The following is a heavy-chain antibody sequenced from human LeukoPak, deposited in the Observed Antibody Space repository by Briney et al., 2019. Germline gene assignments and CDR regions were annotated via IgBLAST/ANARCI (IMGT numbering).Heavy chain of an antibody. V-gene: IGHV6-1*01. J-gene: IGHJ4*02. CDR1: GDSVSSNSAA. D-gene: IGHD6-13*01. CDR3: ARESPPRGSSNWYYFDC. CDR2: TYYRSKWYD. Sequence: SQTLSLTCAISGDSVSSNSAAWNWIRQSPSRGLEWLGRTYYRSKWYDDYAVSVKSRITINPDTSKNQFSLQMNSVTPEDTAVYYCARESPPRGSSNWYYFDCWGQGTLVTVSS.